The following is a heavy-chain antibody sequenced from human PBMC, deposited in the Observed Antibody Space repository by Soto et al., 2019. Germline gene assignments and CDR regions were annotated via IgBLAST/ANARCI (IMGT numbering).Heavy chain of an antibody. J-gene: IGHJ4*02. Sequence: GASVKVSCKASGYTFTSYGISWVRQAPGQGLEWMGWISAYNGNTNYAQKLQGRVTMTTDTSTSTAYMELRSLRSDDTAVYYCAEVLRYFDWLSPAGYWGQGTLVTVSS. V-gene: IGHV1-18*01. CDR3: AEVLRYFDWLSPAGY. D-gene: IGHD3-9*01. CDR2: ISAYNGNT. CDR1: GYTFTSYG.